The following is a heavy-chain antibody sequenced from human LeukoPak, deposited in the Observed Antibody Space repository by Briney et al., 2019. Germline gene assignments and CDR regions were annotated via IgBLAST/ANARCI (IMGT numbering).Heavy chain of an antibody. D-gene: IGHD3-16*02. CDR1: GGTFSSYA. V-gene: IGHV1-69*01. Sequence: GASVKVSCKASGGTFSSYAISWVRQAPGQGLEWMGGIIPIFGTANYAQKFQGRVTITADESTSTAYMELSSLRSEDTAVYYCARHLSSGYYYYMDVWGKGTTVTVSS. J-gene: IGHJ6*03. CDR2: IIPIFGTA. CDR3: ARHLSSGYYYYMDV.